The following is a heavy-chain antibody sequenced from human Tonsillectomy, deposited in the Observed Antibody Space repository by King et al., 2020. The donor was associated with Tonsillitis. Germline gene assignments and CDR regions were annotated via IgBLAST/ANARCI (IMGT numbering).Heavy chain of an antibody. D-gene: IGHD4-17*01. V-gene: IGHV4-59*01. CDR3: ARLYGDTSTTSYYYYGMDV. CDR1: GGSISSYY. J-gene: IGHJ6*02. CDR2: IYYSGST. Sequence: VQLQESGPGLVKPSETLSLTCTVSGGSISSYYWSWIRQPPGKGLEWIGYIYYSGSTNYNPSLKSRVTLSVDTSKKQFSLKLSSVTAADTAVYYCARLYGDTSTTSYYYYGMDVWGQGTTVTVSS.